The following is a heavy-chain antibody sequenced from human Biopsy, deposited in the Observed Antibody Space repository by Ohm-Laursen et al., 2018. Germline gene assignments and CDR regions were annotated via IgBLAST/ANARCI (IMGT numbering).Heavy chain of an antibody. V-gene: IGHV3-9*01. CDR3: TKDQDYGDYGMDV. D-gene: IGHD4-17*01. CDR1: GFTFDDHA. J-gene: IGHJ6*02. CDR2: ISWNSDKI. Sequence: SLRLSCSASGFTFDDHAMHWVRQPPGKGLEWVSGISWNSDKIGYADSVKGRFTISRDNAKNSLYPQMNSLRAEDTAFYYCTKDQDYGDYGMDVWGQGTTVTVSS.